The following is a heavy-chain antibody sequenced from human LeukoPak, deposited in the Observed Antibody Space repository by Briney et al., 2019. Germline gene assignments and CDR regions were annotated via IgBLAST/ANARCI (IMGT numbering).Heavy chain of an antibody. CDR2: IYSGGST. J-gene: IGHJ4*02. D-gene: IGHD3-10*01. CDR1: GFDVSDNY. Sequence: GGSLRLSCAASGFDVSDNYMSWVRQAPGKGLEWVSVIYSGGSTYYADSVKGRFTISRDNSKNTLYLQMNSLRAEDTAVYYCAKDRSAVRGAPEYFDYWGQGTLVTVSS. V-gene: IGHV3-53*01. CDR3: AKDRSAVRGAPEYFDY.